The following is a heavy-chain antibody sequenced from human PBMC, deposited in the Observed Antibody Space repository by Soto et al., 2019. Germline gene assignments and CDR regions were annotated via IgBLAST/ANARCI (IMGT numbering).Heavy chain of an antibody. CDR3: ARYVTPLYFDY. V-gene: IGHV4-34*01. D-gene: IGHD4-4*01. J-gene: IGHJ4*02. Sequence: KPAETLSLTCAVYGGSFSGYYWSWIRQPPGKGLEWIGEINHSGSTNYNPSLKSRVTISVDTSKNQFSLKLSSVTAADTAVYYCARYVTPLYFDYWGQGTLVTVSS. CDR2: INHSGST. CDR1: GGSFSGYY.